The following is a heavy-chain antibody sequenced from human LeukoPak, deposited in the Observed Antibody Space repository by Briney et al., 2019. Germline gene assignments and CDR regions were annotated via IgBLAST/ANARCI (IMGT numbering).Heavy chain of an antibody. D-gene: IGHD1-26*01. CDR2: INHSGST. CDR1: GGSFSGYY. CDR3: ARGLRTVPGATTYYYYGMDV. J-gene: IGHJ6*02. V-gene: IGHV4-34*01. Sequence: PSETLSLTCAVYGGSFSGYYWSWIRQPPGKGLEWIGEINHSGSTNYNPSLKSRVTISVDTSKNQFSLKLSSVTAADTAVYYCARGLRTVPGATTYYYYGMDVWGQGTTVTVSS.